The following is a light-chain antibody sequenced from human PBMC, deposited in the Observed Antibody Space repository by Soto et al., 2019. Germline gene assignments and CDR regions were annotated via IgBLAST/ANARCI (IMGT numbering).Light chain of an antibody. CDR2: SDN. J-gene: IGLJ2*01. CDR1: SSNIGSNT. CDR3: STWDDSLNMV. Sequence: QSVLTQPPSASGTPGQRVTISCSGSSSNIGSNTVNWYQQLPGTAPKLLIYSDNQRPSGVPDRFSGSKSGTSASLAISGLQSEDEADYYYSTWDDSLNMVFGGGTKLTVL. V-gene: IGLV1-44*01.